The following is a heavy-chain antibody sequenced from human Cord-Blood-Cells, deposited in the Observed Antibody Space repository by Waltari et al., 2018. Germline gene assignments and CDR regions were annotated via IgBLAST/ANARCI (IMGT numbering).Heavy chain of an antibody. CDR2: IYHSGST. CDR3: ARDSEAYCGGDCYDSSFDH. CDR1: GYSISSGYY. Sequence: QVQLQESGPGLVKPSETLSLTCTVSGYSISSGYYWGWIRQPPGKGLEWIGSIYHSGSTYYNPSLNSRVTISVDTSKNQFSLKLSAVTAADTAVYYCARDSEAYCGGDCYDSSFDHWGQGTLVTVSS. J-gene: IGHJ4*02. V-gene: IGHV4-38-2*02. D-gene: IGHD2-21*01.